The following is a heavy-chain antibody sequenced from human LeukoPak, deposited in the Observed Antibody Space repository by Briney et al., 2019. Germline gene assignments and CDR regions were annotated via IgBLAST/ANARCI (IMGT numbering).Heavy chain of an antibody. CDR1: GFTFSSYA. Sequence: GGSLRLSCAASGFTFSSYAMSWVRQAPGKGLEWVSAISGSGGSTYYADSVKGRFTISRDNSKNTLYLQMNSLRAEDTAVYYCAKGSHDYGNGDYYFDYWGQGTLVIVSS. J-gene: IGHJ4*02. V-gene: IGHV3-23*01. CDR2: ISGSGGST. CDR3: AKGSHDYGNGDYYFDY. D-gene: IGHD4-17*01.